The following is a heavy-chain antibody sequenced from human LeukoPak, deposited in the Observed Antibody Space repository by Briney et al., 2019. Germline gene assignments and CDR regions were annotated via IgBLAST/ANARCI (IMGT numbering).Heavy chain of an antibody. CDR2: ISSSSSAI. V-gene: IGHV3-48*01. D-gene: IGHD3-3*01. CDR3: ARDVFYYDFWSGYVDY. J-gene: IGHJ4*02. CDR1: GFTFSSYS. Sequence: SGGFLRLSCAASGFTFSSYSMNWVRQAPGKGLEWVSYISSSSSAIYYADSVKGRFTISRDNAKNSLYLQMNSLRAEDTAVYYRARDVFYYDFWSGYVDYWGQGTLVTVSS.